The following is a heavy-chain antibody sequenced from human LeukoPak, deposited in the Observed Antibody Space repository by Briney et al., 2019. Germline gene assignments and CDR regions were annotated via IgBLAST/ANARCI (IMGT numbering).Heavy chain of an antibody. CDR2: ISYDGSNK. CDR3: AKDSDRGQWLVPEYYFDY. D-gene: IGHD6-19*01. CDR1: GFDFGTYA. J-gene: IGHJ4*02. Sequence: GGSLRLSCAVSGFDFGTYALHWVRQPPGKGLEWVAVISYDGSNKDYADSVKGRFTVSRDNSKSTLYLQMNSLRAEDTAVYYCAKDSDRGQWLVPEYYFDYWGQGTLVTVSS. V-gene: IGHV3-30-3*01.